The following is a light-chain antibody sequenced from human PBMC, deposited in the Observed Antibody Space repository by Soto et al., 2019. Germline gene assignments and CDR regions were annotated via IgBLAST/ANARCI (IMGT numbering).Light chain of an antibody. CDR3: QQYGSSPGT. CDR1: QSVSSSY. Sequence: EIVLTQSPGTLSLSPGERATLSCRASQSVSSSYSAWYQQKPGQAPRLLIYGASSRATGIPDRCSGSGCGTDFTITISSLEPEDFALYYCQQYGSSPGTFGQGTKVEIK. J-gene: IGKJ1*01. V-gene: IGKV3-20*01. CDR2: GAS.